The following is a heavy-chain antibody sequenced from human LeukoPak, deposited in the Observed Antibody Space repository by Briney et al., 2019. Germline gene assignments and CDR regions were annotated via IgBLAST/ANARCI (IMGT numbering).Heavy chain of an antibody. CDR2: INPNSGGT. J-gene: IGHJ4*02. V-gene: IGHV1-2*02. CDR1: GYTFTGYY. D-gene: IGHD3-22*01. CDR3: ARGAHYHDSSEGYDY. Sequence: ASVKVSCKASGYTFTGYYMHWVRQAPGQGLEWMGWINPNSGGTNYEQKFQGRVTMTRDTSISTAYMELSRLRSDDTAVYYCARGAHYHDSSEGYDYWGQGTLVTVSS.